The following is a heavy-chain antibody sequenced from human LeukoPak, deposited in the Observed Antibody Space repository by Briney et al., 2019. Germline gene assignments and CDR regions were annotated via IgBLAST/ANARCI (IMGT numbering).Heavy chain of an antibody. J-gene: IGHJ4*02. CDR3: ARHSLHDYGDYDSLMGY. CDR1: GYSFTSYW. Sequence: GESLKISCKGSGYSFTSYWIGWVRQMPGKGLEWMGIIYPGDSDTRYSPSFQGQVTISADKSISTAYLQWSSLKASDTAMYYCARHSLHDYGDYDSLMGYWGQGTLVTVSS. CDR2: IYPGDSDT. V-gene: IGHV5-51*01. D-gene: IGHD4-17*01.